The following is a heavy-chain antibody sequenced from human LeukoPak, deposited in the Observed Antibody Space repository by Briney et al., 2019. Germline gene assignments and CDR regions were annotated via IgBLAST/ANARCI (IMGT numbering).Heavy chain of an antibody. J-gene: IGHJ4*02. Sequence: TSQTLSLTCTVSGGSTNTGGYFWSWIRQPPGKGLEWIGYVFRTGRTSYNPSPDSRVTISLDRSRNQFSLRLTSVTAADSAMYYCATEGQCGFTTCPGLQFWGQGILVSVSS. CDR3: ATEGQCGFTTCPGLQF. V-gene: IGHV4-30-2*01. D-gene: IGHD2-2*01. CDR1: GGSTNTGGYF. CDR2: VFRTGRT.